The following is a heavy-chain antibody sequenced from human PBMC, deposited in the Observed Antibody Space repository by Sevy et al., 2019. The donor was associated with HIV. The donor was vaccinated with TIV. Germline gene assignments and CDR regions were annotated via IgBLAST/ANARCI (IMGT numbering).Heavy chain of an antibody. J-gene: IGHJ4*02. CDR2: IYPDDSAS. V-gene: IGHV5-51*01. D-gene: IGHD3-22*01. Sequence: GESLKISCKGSGYSFTSHWIVWVRHMPGKGLEWMGIIYPDDSASRYSPSFQGQVTFSADKSISTAYLQWSSLKASDTAMYYCATPRSGYFDSSCYYIYWGQGTLVTVSS. CDR3: ATPRSGYFDSSCYYIY. CDR1: GYSFTSHW.